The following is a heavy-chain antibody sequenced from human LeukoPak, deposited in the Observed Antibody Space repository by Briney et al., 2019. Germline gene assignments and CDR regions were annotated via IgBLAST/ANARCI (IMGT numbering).Heavy chain of an antibody. D-gene: IGHD1-1*01. Sequence: PGGSLRLSCAASGFTFSSCWMTWARQAPGRGLEWVANIKGDGSETYYVDSVKGRFTVSRDNAENSLYLQMSSLRAEDTAVYYCAKLETLGYFDPWGQGTLVTVSS. V-gene: IGHV3-7*03. CDR3: AKLETLGYFDP. CDR1: GFTFSSCW. CDR2: IKGDGSET. J-gene: IGHJ5*02.